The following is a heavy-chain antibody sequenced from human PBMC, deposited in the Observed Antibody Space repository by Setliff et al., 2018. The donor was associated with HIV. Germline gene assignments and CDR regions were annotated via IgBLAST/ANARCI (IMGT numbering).Heavy chain of an antibody. CDR1: GFTFSTSG. V-gene: IGHV3-21*04. Sequence: GGSLRLSCAASGFTFSTSGMNWVRQAPGKGLEWVSSISSRGGSVYYADSVRGRFTISRDNAKNSLNLEMNSLRAEDTAIYYCASSRPPDDSSGYLDHWGQGTLVTVSS. CDR3: ASSRPPDDSSGYLDH. CDR2: ISSRGGSV. D-gene: IGHD3-22*01. J-gene: IGHJ4*01.